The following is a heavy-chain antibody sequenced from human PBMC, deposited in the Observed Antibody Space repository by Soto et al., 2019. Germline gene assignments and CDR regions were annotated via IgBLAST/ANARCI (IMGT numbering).Heavy chain of an antibody. CDR2: INPSDGST. D-gene: IGHD3-3*01. CDR1: GYSFTNYY. J-gene: IGHJ3*02. CDR3: ARDRLDFRSGYDAFDI. Sequence: VQLVQSGAEVRRPGASVKISCRTSGYSFTNYYLHWVRQAPGQGLAWMGTINPSDGSTIYAQKLQGRVTMTRDTSTSTVYTELRSLRSEDAAVYYCARDRLDFRSGYDAFDIWGQGTMVTVSS. V-gene: IGHV1-46*01.